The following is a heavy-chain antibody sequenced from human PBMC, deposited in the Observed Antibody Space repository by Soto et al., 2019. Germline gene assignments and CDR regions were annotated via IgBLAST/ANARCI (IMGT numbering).Heavy chain of an antibody. Sequence: EVQLSESGGGLVQPGGSLRLSCAASGFTFSYYTMSWVRQAPGKGLEWVSGLSGSGDTRFYAYSVKGRFTISRDNSKNTLYLQMNSLRADDTAVYYCADPVRAATHYDYYDMDVWGQGTKVTVSS. CDR2: LSGSGDTR. D-gene: IGHD2-2*01. V-gene: IGHV3-23*01. J-gene: IGHJ6*01. CDR1: GFTFSYYT. CDR3: ADPVRAATHYDYYDMDV.